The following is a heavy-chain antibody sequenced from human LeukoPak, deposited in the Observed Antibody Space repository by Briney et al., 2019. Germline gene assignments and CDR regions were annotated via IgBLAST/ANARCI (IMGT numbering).Heavy chain of an antibody. CDR3: AHRPREYSSSWYWFDP. J-gene: IGHJ5*02. V-gene: IGHV2-5*02. Sequence: SGPTLVNPTQTLTLTCTFSGFSLSTSGVGVGWIRQPPGKALEWLALIYWDDDKRYSPSLKSRLTITKDTSKNQVVLTMTNMDPVDTATYYCAHRPREYSSSWYWFDPWGQGTLVTVSS. CDR2: IYWDDDK. D-gene: IGHD6-13*01. CDR1: GFSLSTSGVG.